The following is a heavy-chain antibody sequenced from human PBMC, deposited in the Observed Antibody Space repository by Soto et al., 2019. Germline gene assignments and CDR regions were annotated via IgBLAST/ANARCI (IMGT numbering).Heavy chain of an antibody. J-gene: IGHJ6*02. V-gene: IGHV3-13*01. CDR2: IGTAGDT. CDR1: GFTFSSYD. CDR3: ARGYSSGWYSVYRMDV. Sequence: RRLSCAASGFTFSSYDMHWVRQATGKGLEWVSAIGTAGDTYYPGSVKGRFTISRENAKNSLYLQMNSLRAGDTAVYYCARGYSSGWYSVYRMDVWGQGTTVTVSS. D-gene: IGHD6-19*01.